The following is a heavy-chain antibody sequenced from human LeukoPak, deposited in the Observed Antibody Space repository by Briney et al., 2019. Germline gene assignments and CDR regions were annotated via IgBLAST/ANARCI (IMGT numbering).Heavy chain of an antibody. V-gene: IGHV3-21*01. CDR1: GFSFSSYG. D-gene: IGHD2-8*01. Sequence: PGGSLRLSCAASGFSFSSYGMLWVRQAPGKGLEWVSSISSSSIYIYYADSVKGRFTISRDNAKNSLYLQMNSLRAEDTAVYYCARDPRGCTNGVCYQPSKFDYWGQGTLVTVSS. J-gene: IGHJ4*02. CDR2: ISSSSIYI. CDR3: ARDPRGCTNGVCYQPSKFDY.